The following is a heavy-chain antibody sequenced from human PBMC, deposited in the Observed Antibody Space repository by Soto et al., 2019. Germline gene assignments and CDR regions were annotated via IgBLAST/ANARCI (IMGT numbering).Heavy chain of an antibody. CDR1: GGSFSGYY. J-gene: IGHJ4*02. D-gene: IGHD5-12*01. CDR2: INHRGST. V-gene: IGHV4-34*01. CDR3: ARGRGGYDPYFDY. Sequence: PSETLSLTCAVYGGSFSGYYCSWIRQPPGKGLEWIGEINHRGSTNYNPSLKSRVTISVDTSKNQFSLKLGSVTAADTAVYYCARGRGGYDPYFDYWGQGTLVTVSS.